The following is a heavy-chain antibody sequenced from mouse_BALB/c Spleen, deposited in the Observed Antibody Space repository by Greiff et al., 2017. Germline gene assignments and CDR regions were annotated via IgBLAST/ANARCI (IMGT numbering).Heavy chain of an antibody. V-gene: IGHV3-6*02. CDR1: GYSITSGYY. Sequence: VQLQESGPGLVKPSQSLSLTCSVTGYSITSGYYWNWIRQFPGNKLEWMGYISYDGSNNYNPSLKNRISITRDTSKNQFFLKLNSVTTEDTATYYCARDRDYYYGSGGPAWFAYWGQGTLVTVSA. J-gene: IGHJ3*01. CDR3: ARDRDYYYGSGGPAWFAY. D-gene: IGHD1-1*01. CDR2: ISYDGSN.